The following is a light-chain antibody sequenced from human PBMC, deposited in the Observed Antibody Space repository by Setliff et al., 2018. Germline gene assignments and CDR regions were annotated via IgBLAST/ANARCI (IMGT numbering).Light chain of an antibody. CDR1: SSDVGSYNL. CDR2: EVS. Sequence: QSALTQPASVSGSPGQSISISCTGTSSDVGSYNLVSWYQQFPGKAPKLMIYEVSKRPSGVSNRFSGSKSGNTASLTISGLQAEDEADYYCCSHAGSRTYVIFGGGTKVTVL. V-gene: IGLV2-23*02. J-gene: IGLJ2*01. CDR3: CSHAGSRTYVI.